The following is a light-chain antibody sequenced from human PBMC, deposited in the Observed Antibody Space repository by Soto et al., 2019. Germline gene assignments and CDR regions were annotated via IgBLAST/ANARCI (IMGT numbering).Light chain of an antibody. V-gene: IGLV2-14*01. CDR1: SSDVGGYNY. CDR2: DVR. J-gene: IGLJ1*01. CDR3: TSYTGSSTLYV. Sequence: QSVLTQPASVSGSPGQSITISCTGTSSDVGGYNYVSWYQQHPGKAPKLMIYDVRNRASGASNRFSGSKSGNTASLTISGFRAEDEADYYCTSYTGSSTLYVFGTGTKVTVL.